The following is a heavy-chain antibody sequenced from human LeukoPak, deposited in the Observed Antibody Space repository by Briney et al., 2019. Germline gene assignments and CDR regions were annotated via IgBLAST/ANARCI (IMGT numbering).Heavy chain of an antibody. CDR2: IYYSGST. V-gene: IGHV4-30-4*01. CDR3: AVGHYYHSSGYLFDY. Sequence: SETLSLTCTVSGGSISTGDYYWSWIRQPPGKGLEWIGYIYYSGSTHYNPSLKSRVTISVDTSKNQFSLKLSSVPAADTAVYYCAVGHYYHSSGYLFDYWGQGTLVTVSS. J-gene: IGHJ4*02. D-gene: IGHD3-22*01. CDR1: GGSISTGDYY.